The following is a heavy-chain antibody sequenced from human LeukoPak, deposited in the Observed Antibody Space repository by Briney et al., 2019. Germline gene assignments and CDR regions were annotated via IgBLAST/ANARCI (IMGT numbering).Heavy chain of an antibody. CDR2: INPNSGGT. CDR1: GYTFTGYY. CDR3: ARDRRDYYYMDV. J-gene: IGHJ6*03. Sequence: ASVKVSRKASGYTFTGYYMHWVRQAPGQGLEWMGWINPNSGGTNYAQKFQGRVTMTRDTSISTAYMELSRLRSDDTAVYYCARDRRDYYYMDVWGKGTTVTVSS. V-gene: IGHV1-2*02.